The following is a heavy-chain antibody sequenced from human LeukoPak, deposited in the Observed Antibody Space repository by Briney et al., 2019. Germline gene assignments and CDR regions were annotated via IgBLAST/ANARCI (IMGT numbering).Heavy chain of an antibody. Sequence: GGSLRLSCAASGFTFSSYAMSWVRQAPGKGLEWVSAISGNGAGTYYADSVKGRFTISRDNSRNTLYLQMNSLRVEDTAVYYCAKDGSGSYAFDIWGQGTMVTVSS. CDR2: ISGNGAGT. J-gene: IGHJ3*02. CDR1: GFTFSSYA. CDR3: AKDGSGSYAFDI. D-gene: IGHD3-22*01. V-gene: IGHV3-23*01.